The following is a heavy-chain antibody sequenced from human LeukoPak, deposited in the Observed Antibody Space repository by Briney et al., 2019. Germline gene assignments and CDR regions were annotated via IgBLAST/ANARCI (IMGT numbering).Heavy chain of an antibody. CDR1: GGSICSGSYY. D-gene: IGHD6-13*01. Sequence: SETLSLTCTVSGGSICSGSYYWSWIRQPAGKGLEWIGRIYTSGSTNVNTSLKSRVTISVDTSKNQFSLNLSSVTAADTAVYYYARGGIAAAGFINCFDPWGQGTLVTVSS. V-gene: IGHV4-61*02. J-gene: IGHJ5*02. CDR2: IYTSGST. CDR3: ARGGIAAAGFINCFDP.